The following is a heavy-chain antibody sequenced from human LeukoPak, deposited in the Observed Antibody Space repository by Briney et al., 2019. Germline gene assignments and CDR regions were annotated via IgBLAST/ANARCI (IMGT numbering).Heavy chain of an antibody. CDR3: ARAVVPAAIYNWFDP. CDR1: GGTFSSYA. CDR2: IIPILGIA. V-gene: IGHV1-69*04. D-gene: IGHD2-2*01. Sequence: SVNVSCKASGGTFSSYAISWVRQAPGQGLEWMGRIIPILGIANYAQKFQGRVTITADKSTSTAYMELSSLRSEDTAVYYCARAVVPAAIYNWFDPWGQGTLVTVSS. J-gene: IGHJ5*02.